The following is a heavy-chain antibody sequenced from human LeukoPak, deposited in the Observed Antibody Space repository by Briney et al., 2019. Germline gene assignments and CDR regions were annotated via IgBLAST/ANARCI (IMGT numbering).Heavy chain of an antibody. J-gene: IGHJ5*02. CDR1: GFTFSGYW. CDR2: INIDGATT. CDR3: VGGAVGTGVWFDP. Sequence: PGGSLRLSCAASGFTFSGYWMHWVRQAPGKGLEWVSRINIDGATTNYADSVKGRFTISRDNAKNTLHLQMNSLRADDTAVYYCVGGAVGTGVWFDPWGQGTLVTVSS. V-gene: IGHV3-74*01. D-gene: IGHD1-26*01.